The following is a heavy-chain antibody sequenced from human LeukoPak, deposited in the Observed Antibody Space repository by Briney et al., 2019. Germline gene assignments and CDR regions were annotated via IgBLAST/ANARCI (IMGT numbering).Heavy chain of an antibody. J-gene: IGHJ4*02. CDR3: AKEGDILTGYAGFDY. V-gene: IGHV3-23*01. Sequence: GGSLRLSCAASGFTFSSYAMSWVRQAPGKGLESVSAISGSGGSTYYADSVKGRFTISRDNSKNTLYLQTNSLRAEDTAVYYCAKEGDILTGYAGFDYWGQGTLVTVSS. D-gene: IGHD3-9*01. CDR2: ISGSGGST. CDR1: GFTFSSYA.